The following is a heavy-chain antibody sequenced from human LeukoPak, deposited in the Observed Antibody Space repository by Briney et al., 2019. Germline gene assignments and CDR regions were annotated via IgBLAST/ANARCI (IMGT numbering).Heavy chain of an antibody. CDR3: ARVPKSGSGSYQYNLFDY. Sequence: ASVKVSRKASGYTFTGYYMHWVRQAPGQGLEWMGWISPNSGGTNYAQKFQGRVTMTRDTSISTAYMELSRLRSDDTAVYYCARVPKSGSGSYQYNLFDYWGQGTLVTVSS. J-gene: IGHJ4*02. CDR2: ISPNSGGT. CDR1: GYTFTGYY. V-gene: IGHV1-2*02. D-gene: IGHD1-26*01.